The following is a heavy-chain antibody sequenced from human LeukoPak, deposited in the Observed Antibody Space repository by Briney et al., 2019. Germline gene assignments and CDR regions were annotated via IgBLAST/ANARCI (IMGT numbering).Heavy chain of an antibody. CDR2: ISGSGGST. J-gene: IGHJ5*02. V-gene: IGHV3-23*01. D-gene: IGHD1-1*01. CDR3: ARTASGGTTPLRWNWFDP. Sequence: PGGSLRLSCAASGFTFSSYAMSWVRQAPGKGLEWVSAISGSGGSTYYADSVKGRFTISRDNSKNTLYLQMNSLRAEDTAVYYCARTASGGTTPLRWNWFDPWGQGTLVTVSS. CDR1: GFTFSSYA.